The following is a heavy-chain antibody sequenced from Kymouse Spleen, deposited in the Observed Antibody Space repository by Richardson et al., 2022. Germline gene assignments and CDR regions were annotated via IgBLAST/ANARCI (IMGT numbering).Heavy chain of an antibody. V-gene: IGHV4-34*01. D-gene: IGHD3-10*01. CDR3: AREGYGSGSYTY. J-gene: IGHJ4*02. CDR2: INHSGST. CDR1: GGSFSGYY. Sequence: QVQLQQWGAGLLKPSETLSLTCAVYGGSFSGYYWSWIRQPPGKGLEWIGEINHSGSTNYNPSLKSRVTISVDTSKNQFSLKLSSVTAADTAVYYCAREGYGSGSYTYWGQGTLVTVSS.